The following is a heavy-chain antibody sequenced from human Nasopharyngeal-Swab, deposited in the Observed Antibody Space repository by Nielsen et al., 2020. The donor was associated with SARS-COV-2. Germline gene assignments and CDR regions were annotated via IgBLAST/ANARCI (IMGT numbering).Heavy chain of an antibody. CDR1: GFTFGDYT. J-gene: IGHJ4*02. Sequence: GESLKISCTASGFTFGDYTMNWFRQAPWKGLEWVSFIRSKAHGGTTEYAASVKGRFTISRDDSKSIAYLQMNSLKTEDTGVYYCSRGHFEFDYWGQGTLVTVSS. CDR2: IRSKAHGGTT. CDR3: SRGHFEFDY. V-gene: IGHV3-49*03. D-gene: IGHD3-3*02.